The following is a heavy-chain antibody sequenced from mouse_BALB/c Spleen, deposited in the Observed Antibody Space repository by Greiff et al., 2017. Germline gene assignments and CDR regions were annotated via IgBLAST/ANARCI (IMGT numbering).Heavy chain of an antibody. CDR1: GISITTGNYR. Sequence: EVKLQESGPGLVKPSQTVSLTCTVTGISITTGNYRWSWIRQFPGNKLEWIGYIYYSGTITYNPSLTSRTTITRDTSKNQFFLEMNSLTAEDTATYYCAREGDYDGYAMDYWGQGTSVTVSS. D-gene: IGHD2-4*01. CDR2: IYYSGTI. V-gene: IGHV3-5*02. CDR3: AREGDYDGYAMDY. J-gene: IGHJ4*01.